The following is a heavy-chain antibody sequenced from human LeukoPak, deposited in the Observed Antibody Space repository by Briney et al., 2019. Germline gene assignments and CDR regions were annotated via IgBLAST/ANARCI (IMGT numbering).Heavy chain of an antibody. V-gene: IGHV3-7*01. Sequence: GGSLRLSCAASGFTFSSYSMNWVRQAPGKGLEWVANIKQDGSEKYYVDSVKGRFTISRDNSKNTLFLQMNYLRTEDSAVYYCARNPTTSWTRLDYWGQGTLVTVSS. J-gene: IGHJ4*02. D-gene: IGHD2-2*01. CDR1: GFTFSSYS. CDR3: ARNPTTSWTRLDY. CDR2: IKQDGSEK.